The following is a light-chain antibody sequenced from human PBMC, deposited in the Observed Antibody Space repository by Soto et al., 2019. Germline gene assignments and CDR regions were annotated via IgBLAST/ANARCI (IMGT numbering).Light chain of an antibody. CDR1: QTMSNY. CDR2: GIS. Sequence: DIQMTQSPSSLSASVGDRVSITCRASQTMSNYLNWYQQKPGKAPKLLIYGISNLQSGVPSRFSGSGSGTDFTLTISSLQLEDFASYYCQQTYSAPWTFGQGTKVDIK. CDR3: QQTYSAPWT. J-gene: IGKJ1*01. V-gene: IGKV1-39*01.